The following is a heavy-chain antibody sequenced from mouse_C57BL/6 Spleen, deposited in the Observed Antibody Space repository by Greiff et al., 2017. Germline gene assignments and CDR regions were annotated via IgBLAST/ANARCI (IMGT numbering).Heavy chain of an antibody. CDR2: ISYDGSN. CDR1: GYSITSGYY. J-gene: IGHJ4*01. CDR3: ASWGPSYAMDY. D-gene: IGHD3-3*01. Sequence: EVQLQQSGPGLVKPSQSLSLTCSVTGYSITSGYYWNWIRQFPGNKLEWMGYISYDGSNNYNPSLKNRISITRDTSKNQFFLKLNSVTTEDTATYYCASWGPSYAMDYWGQGTSVTVSS. V-gene: IGHV3-6*01.